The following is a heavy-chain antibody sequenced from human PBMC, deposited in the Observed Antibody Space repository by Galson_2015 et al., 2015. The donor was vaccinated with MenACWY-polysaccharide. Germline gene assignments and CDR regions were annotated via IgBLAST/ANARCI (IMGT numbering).Heavy chain of an antibody. Sequence: SLRLSCAVSGFTFSSYWMSWVRQAPGRGLECVANIKPDGSEKYYVDSVKGRFTISTDSAKNSLDLQMNSLRAEDTAVYYCAVTPNTKRYFHHWGQGTLVTVSS. CDR1: GFTFSSYW. CDR3: AVTPNTKRYFHH. J-gene: IGHJ1*01. D-gene: IGHD4-23*01. V-gene: IGHV3-7*01. CDR2: IKPDGSEK.